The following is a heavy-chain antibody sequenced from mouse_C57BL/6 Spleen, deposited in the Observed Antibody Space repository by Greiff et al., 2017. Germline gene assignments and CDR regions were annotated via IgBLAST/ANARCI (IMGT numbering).Heavy chain of an antibody. Sequence: EVQLQQSGPGLVKPSQSLSLTCSVTGYSITSGYYWNWIRQFPGNKLEWMGYISYDGSNNYNPSLKNRISITRDTSKNQFFLKLNSVTTEDTATYYCARDEYYGSSFYAMDYWGQGTSVTVSS. J-gene: IGHJ4*01. D-gene: IGHD1-1*01. V-gene: IGHV3-6*01. CDR2: ISYDGSN. CDR3: ARDEYYGSSFYAMDY. CDR1: GYSITSGYY.